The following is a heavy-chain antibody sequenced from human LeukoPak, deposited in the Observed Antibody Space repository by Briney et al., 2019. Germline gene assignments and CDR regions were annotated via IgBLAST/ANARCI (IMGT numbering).Heavy chain of an antibody. CDR2: ISSSSGSTK. D-gene: IGHD3-22*01. CDR3: ARRGETSAYARDY. CDR1: GFTFSDYY. V-gene: IGHV3-11*04. Sequence: GGSLRLSCAASGFTFSDYYMTWIRQAPGKGLEYVSYISSSSGSTKYYADSVKGRFTISRDNAKNSLYLQMNSLRAEDTAVYYCARRGETSAYARDYWGQGTLVTVSS. J-gene: IGHJ4*02.